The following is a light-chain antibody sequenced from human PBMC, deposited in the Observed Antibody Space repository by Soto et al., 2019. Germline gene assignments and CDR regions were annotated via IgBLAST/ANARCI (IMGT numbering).Light chain of an antibody. V-gene: IGLV2-11*01. CDR2: DVS. CDR3: CSYAGSYTLV. CDR1: SSDVGGYNF. Sequence: QSALTQPRSVSGSPGQSVTISCTGTSSDVGGYNFVSWYQHHPGKAPKLMIYDVSKRPSGVPDRSSGSKSGSTASLTISGLQAEDEADYYCCSYAGSYTLVFGGGTKLTVL. J-gene: IGLJ3*02.